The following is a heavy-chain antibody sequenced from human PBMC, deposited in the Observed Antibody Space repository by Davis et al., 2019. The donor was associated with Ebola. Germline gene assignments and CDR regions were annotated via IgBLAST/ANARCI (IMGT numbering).Heavy chain of an antibody. CDR3: ARAPIGYCTGGVCYYYYGMDV. CDR1: GGSFSGYY. Sequence: SETLSLTCVVYGGSFSGYYWSWIRQPPGKGLEWIGEINHSGSTNYNPSRKSRVTISVDTSKNQFSLKLSSGTAADTAVYYCARAPIGYCTGGVCYYYYGMDVWGQGTTVTVSS. D-gene: IGHD2-8*02. V-gene: IGHV4-34*01. J-gene: IGHJ6*02. CDR2: INHSGST.